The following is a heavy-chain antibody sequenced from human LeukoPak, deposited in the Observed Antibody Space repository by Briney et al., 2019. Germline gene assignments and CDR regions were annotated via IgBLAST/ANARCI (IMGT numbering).Heavy chain of an antibody. V-gene: IGHV4-59*02. CDR3: ARGRFNMIRGVIKIVWFDP. CDR1: GGSVTDYY. CDR2: ISDKGVS. Sequence: SETLSLTCSVSGGSVTDYYWSWIRQPPGKGLEWIGYISDKGVSHYSPSLKSRITISADTSKKQVSLRLTSATAADTAVYYCARGRFNMIRGVIKIVWFDPWTQGTQVTVSS. J-gene: IGHJ5*02. D-gene: IGHD3-10*01.